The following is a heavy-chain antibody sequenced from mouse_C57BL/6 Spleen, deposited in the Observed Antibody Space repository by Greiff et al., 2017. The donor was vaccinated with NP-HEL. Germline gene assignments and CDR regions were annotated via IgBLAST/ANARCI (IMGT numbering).Heavy chain of an antibody. Sequence: QVQLQQSGAELVRPGASVTLSCKASGYTFTDYEMHWVKQTPVHGLEWIGAIDPETGGTAYNQKFKGKAILTADKSSRKAYMELRSLTSEDAAVYYCTRPSTTVALDYWGQGTTLTVSS. D-gene: IGHD1-1*01. CDR2: IDPETGGT. CDR1: GYTFTDYE. CDR3: TRPSTTVALDY. V-gene: IGHV1-15*01. J-gene: IGHJ2*01.